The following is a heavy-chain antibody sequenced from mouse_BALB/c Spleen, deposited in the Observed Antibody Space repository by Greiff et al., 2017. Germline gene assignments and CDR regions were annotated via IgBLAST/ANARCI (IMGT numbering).Heavy chain of an antibody. Sequence: LVKTGASVKISCKASGYSFTGYYMHWVKQSHGKSLEWIGYISCYNGATSYNQKFKGKATFTVDTSSSTAYMQFNSLTSEDSAVYYCARGDYGSSQYAMDYWGQGTSVTVSS. D-gene: IGHD1-1*01. CDR1: GYSFTGYY. V-gene: IGHV1S34*01. CDR3: ARGDYGSSQYAMDY. CDR2: ISCYNGAT. J-gene: IGHJ4*01.